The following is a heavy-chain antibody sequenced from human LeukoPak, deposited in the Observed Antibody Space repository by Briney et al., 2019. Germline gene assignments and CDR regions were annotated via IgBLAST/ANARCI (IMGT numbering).Heavy chain of an antibody. CDR1: GYTFTSYD. CDR3: AREYSSSPEGFDP. J-gene: IGHJ5*02. CDR2: INPNSGGT. Sequence: VASVKVSCKASGYTFTSYDINWVRQATGQGLEWMGWINPNSGGTNYAQKFQGRVTMTRDTSISTAYMELSRLRSDDTAVYYCAREYSSSPEGFDPWGQGTLVTVSS. V-gene: IGHV1-2*02. D-gene: IGHD6-6*01.